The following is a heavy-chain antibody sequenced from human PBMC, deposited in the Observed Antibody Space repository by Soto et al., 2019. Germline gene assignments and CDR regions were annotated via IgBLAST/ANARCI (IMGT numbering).Heavy chain of an antibody. CDR3: ARGIYDFWSGYYYWFDP. V-gene: IGHV4-34*01. CDR2: INHSGST. Sequence: PSETLSLTCAVYGGSFSGYYWSWIRQPPGKGLEWIGEINHSGSTNYNPSLKSRVTISVDTSKNQFSLKLSSVTAADTAVYYCARGIYDFWSGYYYWFDPCGQGTLVTVSS. D-gene: IGHD3-3*01. J-gene: IGHJ5*02. CDR1: GGSFSGYY.